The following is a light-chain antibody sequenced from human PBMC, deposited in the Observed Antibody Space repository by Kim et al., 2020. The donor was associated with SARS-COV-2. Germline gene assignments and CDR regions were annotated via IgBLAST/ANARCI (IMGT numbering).Light chain of an antibody. CDR1: QSVSSN. CDR2: GAS. CDR3: QQYNNWPPFT. Sequence: SPGESATLSCRARQSVSSNLALYQQKPGQAPRLLIYGASTRATGIPARFSGSGSGTEFTLTISSLQSEDFAVYYCQQYNNWPPFTFGPGTKVDIK. V-gene: IGKV3-15*01. J-gene: IGKJ3*01.